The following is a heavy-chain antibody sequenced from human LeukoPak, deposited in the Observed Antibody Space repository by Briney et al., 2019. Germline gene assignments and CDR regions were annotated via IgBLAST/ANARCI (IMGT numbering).Heavy chain of an antibody. CDR1: GYSISNGYY. CDR2: IYHSGGT. Sequence: PSETLSLTCAVSGYSISNGYYWGWIRQPPGKGLEWIGSIYHSGGTYYNPSLKSRVTISVDTSKNQFSLKLSSVTAADTAVYYCARGRIVYYYDSSGSSPYNYFDYWGQGTLVTVSS. J-gene: IGHJ4*02. V-gene: IGHV4-38-2*01. D-gene: IGHD3-22*01. CDR3: ARGRIVYYYDSSGSSPYNYFDY.